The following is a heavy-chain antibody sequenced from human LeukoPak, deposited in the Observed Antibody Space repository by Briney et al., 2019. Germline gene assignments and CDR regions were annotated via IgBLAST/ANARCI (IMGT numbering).Heavy chain of an antibody. J-gene: IGHJ4*02. D-gene: IGHD3-10*01. CDR3: ARDHGSGSYYMGENSREFDY. V-gene: IGHV4-39*07. Sequence: SETLSLTCTVSGGSISSSSYYWGWIRQPPGKGLEWIGSIYYSGSTYYNPSLKSQVTISVDTSKNQFSLKLSSVTAADTAVYYCARDHGSGSYYMGENSREFDYWGQGTLVTVSS. CDR2: IYYSGST. CDR1: GGSISSSSYY.